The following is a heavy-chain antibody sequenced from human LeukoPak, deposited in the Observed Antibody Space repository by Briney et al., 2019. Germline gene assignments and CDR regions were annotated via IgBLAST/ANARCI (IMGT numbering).Heavy chain of an antibody. CDR1: GGSLSSHY. CDR3: ARRMRAAAAGFWFDP. D-gene: IGHD6-13*01. Sequence: SETLSLTCTVSGGSLSSHYWSWIRQPPGKGLEWIGYIYYSGSTNYNPSLKSRVTLSVDTSKNQFSLKLSSVTAADTAVYYCARRMRAAAAGFWFDPWGQGTLVTVSS. V-gene: IGHV4-59*11. J-gene: IGHJ5*02. CDR2: IYYSGST.